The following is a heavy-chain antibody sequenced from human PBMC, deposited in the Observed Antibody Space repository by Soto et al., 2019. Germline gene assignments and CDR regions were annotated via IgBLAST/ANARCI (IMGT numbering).Heavy chain of an antibody. D-gene: IGHD3-10*01. CDR3: ARERSTMVRGVSPKYYYYGMDV. V-gene: IGHV1-18*01. Sequence: QGQLVQSGAEVKKPGASVKVSCKASGYTFTSYGISWVRQAPGQGLEWMGWISAYNGNTNYAQKLQGRVTMTTDTSTSPAYMELRRLRYDDTAVYYCARERSTMVRGVSPKYYYYGMDVWGQGTTVTVSS. CDR2: ISAYNGNT. J-gene: IGHJ6*02. CDR1: GYTFTSYG.